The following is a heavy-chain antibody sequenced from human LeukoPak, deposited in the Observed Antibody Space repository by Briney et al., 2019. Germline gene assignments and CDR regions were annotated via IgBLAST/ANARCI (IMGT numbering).Heavy chain of an antibody. CDR2: MNPNSGNT. CDR3: ARGGIAARRRGYYYYYMDV. D-gene: IGHD6-6*01. Sequence: GASVKVSCKASGYTFTSYDINWVRQATGQGLEWMGWMNPNSGNTGYAQKFQGRVTMTRNTSMSTAYMELSSLRSEDTAVYYCARGGIAARRRGYYYYYMDVWGKGTTVAVSS. V-gene: IGHV1-8*01. CDR1: GYTFTSYD. J-gene: IGHJ6*03.